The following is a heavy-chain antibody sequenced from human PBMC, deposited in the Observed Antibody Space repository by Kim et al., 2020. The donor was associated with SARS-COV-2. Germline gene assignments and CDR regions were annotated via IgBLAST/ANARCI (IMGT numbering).Heavy chain of an antibody. CDR2: KTDGEPT. D-gene: IGHD2-21*01. V-gene: IGHV3-15*01. J-gene: IGHJ4*02. CDR3: TTEGTY. Sequence: KTDGEPTDSAAPVKGRFTISRDDSKNTLYLQMDSLKTDDTAVYYCTTEGTYWGQGTLVTVSS.